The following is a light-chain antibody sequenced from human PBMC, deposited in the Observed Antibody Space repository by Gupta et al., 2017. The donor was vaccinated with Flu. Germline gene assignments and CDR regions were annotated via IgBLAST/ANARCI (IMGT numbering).Light chain of an antibody. CDR3: SSYTTTNTLV. CDR2: EVN. CDR1: SSDIGAYNY. V-gene: IGLV2-14*03. J-gene: IGLJ3*02. Sequence: QSALTQPASVSGSPGQSITISCTGTSSDIGAYNYVSWYQQHPGKAPKLMFYEVNIRGPSGLSNRFSASKSGNTASLTXSXLQAEDXAHYYCSSYTTTNTLVFGGGTKLTVL.